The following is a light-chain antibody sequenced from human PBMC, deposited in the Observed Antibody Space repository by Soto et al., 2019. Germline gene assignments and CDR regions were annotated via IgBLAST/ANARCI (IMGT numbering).Light chain of an antibody. CDR3: QQYYSTPLT. Sequence: ETVMTQSPGTLSVSLGERATLSCRASQSVSIHLAWYQQKPGQAPRPLIYDTSTRATGIPARFSGSGSGTDFTLTISSLQAEDVAVYYCQQYYSTPLTFGGGTKVDIK. CDR1: QSVSIH. J-gene: IGKJ4*01. V-gene: IGKV3-15*01. CDR2: DTS.